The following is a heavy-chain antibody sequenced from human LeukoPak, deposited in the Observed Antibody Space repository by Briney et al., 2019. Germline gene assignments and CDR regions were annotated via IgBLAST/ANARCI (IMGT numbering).Heavy chain of an antibody. J-gene: IGHJ4*02. D-gene: IGHD3-10*01. CDR3: ARISGSSQGD. Sequence: GGSLRLSCAASGFTFSSYGMHWVRQAPGKGLEWVAVISYDGSNKYYADSVKGRFTISSDNSKNTLYLQMNSLRAEDTAVYYCARISGSSQGDWGQGTLVTVSS. CDR1: GFTFSSYG. CDR2: ISYDGSNK. V-gene: IGHV3-30*03.